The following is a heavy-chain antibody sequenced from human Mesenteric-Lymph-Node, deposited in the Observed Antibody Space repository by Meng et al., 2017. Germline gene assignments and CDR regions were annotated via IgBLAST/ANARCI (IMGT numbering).Heavy chain of an antibody. CDR1: GYSFTSYW. D-gene: IGHD5-12*01. Sequence: GGSLRLSCKGSGYSFTSYWIGWVRQMPGKGLEWMGIIYPGDSDTRYSPSFQGQVTISADKSISTAYLQWSSLKASDTAMYYRARPTTALYFDYWGQGTLVTVSS. J-gene: IGHJ4*02. CDR2: IYPGDSDT. CDR3: ARPTTALYFDY. V-gene: IGHV5-51*01.